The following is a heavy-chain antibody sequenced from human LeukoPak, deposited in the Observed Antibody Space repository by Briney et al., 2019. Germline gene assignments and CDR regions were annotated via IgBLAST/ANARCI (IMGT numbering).Heavy chain of an antibody. D-gene: IGHD1-1*01. CDR2: ISSNGGST. Sequence: GGSLRLSCSASGFTFSSYAMHWVRQAPEKGLEYVSAISSNGGSTYYADSVKGRFTISRDNSKNTLYLQMSSLSAEDTAVYYCVKDLLVGTTGYWGQGTLVTVSS. CDR3: VKDLLVGTTGY. V-gene: IGHV3-64D*06. J-gene: IGHJ4*02. CDR1: GFTFSSYA.